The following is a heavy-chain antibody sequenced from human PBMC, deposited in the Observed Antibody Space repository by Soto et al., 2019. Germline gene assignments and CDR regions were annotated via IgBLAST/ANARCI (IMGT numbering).Heavy chain of an antibody. V-gene: IGHV3-23*01. J-gene: IGHJ3*02. D-gene: IGHD2-2*02. Sequence: GWYPRLSCAASGFTFNSYAMSWVRQAPGKGLEWVSAISGSGGSTYYADSVKGRFTISRDNSKNTLYLQMNSLRAEDTAVYYCAKSSRRGGVTAAIGGCVFYSWGQGPMVTLSS. CDR2: ISGSGGST. CDR1: GFTFNSYA. CDR3: AKSSRRGGVTAAIGGCVFYS.